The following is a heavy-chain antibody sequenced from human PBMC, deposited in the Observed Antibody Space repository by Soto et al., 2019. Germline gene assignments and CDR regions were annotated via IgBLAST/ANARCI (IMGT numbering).Heavy chain of an antibody. CDR1: GFDFSNSC. D-gene: IGHD2-8*02. J-gene: IGHJ4*02. CDR3: ARDYARGWCQF. CDR2: ISFDGDK. Sequence: GGSLRLSCTASGFDFSNSCIQWVRQTPGKGLEWVALISFDGDKYYVDSVKGRFTISRENPTNTVYLQMNRLRPEDTGVYYCARDYARGWCQFWGQGTLVTFSS. V-gene: IGHV3-30*03.